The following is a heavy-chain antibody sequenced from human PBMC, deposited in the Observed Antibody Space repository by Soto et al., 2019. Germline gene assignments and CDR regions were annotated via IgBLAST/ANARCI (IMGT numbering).Heavy chain of an antibody. CDR1: GYTFTSYD. J-gene: IGHJ3*02. CDR3: ARVRDTVTAFDI. CDR2: MNPNSGNT. V-gene: IGHV1-8*01. Sequence: ASVKVSCKASGYTFTSYDINWVRQATGQGLEWMGWMNPNSGNTGYAQKFQGRVTMTRNTSISTAYMELSSLRSEDTAVYYCARVRDTVTAFDIWGQRTMVTFSS. D-gene: IGHD4-4*01.